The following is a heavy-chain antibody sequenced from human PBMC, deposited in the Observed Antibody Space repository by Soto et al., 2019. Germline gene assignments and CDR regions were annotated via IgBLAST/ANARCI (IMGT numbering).Heavy chain of an antibody. CDR1: GFTFSTYW. CDR3: ARAPGTTIFVVDLGQYFDF. CDR2: TNQDGSEK. Sequence: GGSLRLSCAGSGFTFSTYWMTWVLQALGKGLEWVANTNQDGSEKYYVASVRGRFTISRDNAKNSLYLQMDSLRVEDTAVYYCARAPGTTIFVVDLGQYFDFRGQGSLVT. J-gene: IGHJ4*02. D-gene: IGHD3-3*01. V-gene: IGHV3-7*05.